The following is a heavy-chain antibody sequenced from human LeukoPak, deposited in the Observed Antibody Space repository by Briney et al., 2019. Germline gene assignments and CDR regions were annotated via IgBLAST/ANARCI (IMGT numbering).Heavy chain of an antibody. Sequence: SETLSLTCTVSGASMSTYYWSWIRQPPGKGLEWIGYIYYSGSTNYNPSLKSRVTISVDTSKNQFSLKLSSVTAADTAVYYCARPNPSRGAFDIWGQGTMVTVSS. CDR2: IYYSGST. CDR3: ARPNPSRGAFDI. J-gene: IGHJ3*02. CDR1: GASMSTYY. D-gene: IGHD3-10*01. V-gene: IGHV4-59*08.